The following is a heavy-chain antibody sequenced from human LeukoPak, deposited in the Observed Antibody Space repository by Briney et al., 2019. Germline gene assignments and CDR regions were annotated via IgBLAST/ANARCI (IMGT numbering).Heavy chain of an antibody. CDR3: AKGVYCSTTSCYGRWFDP. D-gene: IGHD2-2*01. CDR1: GFTFSSYA. J-gene: IGHJ5*02. CDR2: ISGSGANT. V-gene: IGHV3-23*01. Sequence: PGGSLRLSCAASGFTFSSYAMNWVRQAPGKGLEWVSGISGSGANTYYADSVKGRFIISRGNSKNTLYAQMNSLRAEDTAVYYCAKGVYCSTTSCYGRWFDPWGQGTLVTVSS.